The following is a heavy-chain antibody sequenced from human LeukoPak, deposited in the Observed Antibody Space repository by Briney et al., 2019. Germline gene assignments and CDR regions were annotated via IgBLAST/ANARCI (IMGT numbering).Heavy chain of an antibody. J-gene: IGHJ3*02. CDR2: ISGSGGST. CDR1: GFTFSSYA. V-gene: IGHV3-23*01. D-gene: IGHD5-12*01. CDR3: AKDHPVVATIRAIPDAFDI. Sequence: GGSLRLSCAASGFTFSSYAVSSVRRAPGKGLEWVSAISGSGGSTYYADSVKGRFTISRDNSKNTLYLQMNSLRAEDTAVYYCAKDHPVVATIRAIPDAFDIWGQGTMVTVSS.